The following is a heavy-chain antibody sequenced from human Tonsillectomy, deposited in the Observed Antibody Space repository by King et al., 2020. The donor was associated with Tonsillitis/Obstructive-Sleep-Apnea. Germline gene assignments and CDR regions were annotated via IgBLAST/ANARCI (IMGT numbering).Heavy chain of an antibody. J-gene: IGHJ6*03. V-gene: IGHV3-11*01. D-gene: IGHD2-2*01. CDR1: GFTFSDYY. Sequence: VQLVESGGGLVKPGGSLRLSCAASGFTFSDYYMSWIRQAPGKGLEWVSAISRSGNTIDYADSVKGRVTISRDNAKNSLYLQMKSLRAEDTAVYYCAREMGDVVVPTYVCMDVWGKGTPVTVSS. CDR2: ISRSGNTI. CDR3: AREMGDVVVPTYVCMDV.